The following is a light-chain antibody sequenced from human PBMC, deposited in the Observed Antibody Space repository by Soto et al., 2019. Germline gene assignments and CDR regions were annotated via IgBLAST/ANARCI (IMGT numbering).Light chain of an antibody. CDR2: EVS. V-gene: IGLV2-14*01. CDR1: SRDVGGYNY. CDR3: SSYTSSGTWV. J-gene: IGLJ3*02. Sequence: QSALTQPASVSGSPGQSITISCTGTSRDVGGYNYVSWYQQHPGKAPKVMIYEVSNRPSGVSNRFSGSKSGNTASLTISGLQAEDEADYYCSSYTSSGTWVFGGGTQLTVL.